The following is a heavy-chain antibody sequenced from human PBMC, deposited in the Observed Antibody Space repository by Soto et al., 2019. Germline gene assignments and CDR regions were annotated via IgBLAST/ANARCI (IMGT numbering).Heavy chain of an antibody. D-gene: IGHD1-26*01. CDR2: IGGGGFHT. J-gene: IGHJ6*02. Sequence: GGSLRLSCAASGFTFSSFAMTWVRQAPGKGLEWVSAIGGGGFHTYYADSVRGRFTISRDNSKSTLFLQMNSLRAEDTAVYYCAKDSSYSPPRYYYGLDVWGQGTTVTVSS. V-gene: IGHV3-23*01. CDR3: AKDSSYSPPRYYYGLDV. CDR1: GFTFSSFA.